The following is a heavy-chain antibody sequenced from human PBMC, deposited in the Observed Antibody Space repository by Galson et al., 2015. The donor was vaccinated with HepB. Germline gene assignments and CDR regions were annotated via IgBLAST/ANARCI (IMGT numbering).Heavy chain of an antibody. V-gene: IGHV3-23*01. CDR1: GFTFNNYA. CDR2: ISGSGGST. CDR3: AQGTSHAP. Sequence: SLRLSCAASGFTFNNYAMSWVRQAPGKGLEWVSAISGSGGSTYYADSVKGRFTISRDNSKNTLYLQMNSLRAEDTAVYYCAQGTSHAPRGQGTLVTVSS. J-gene: IGHJ5*02. D-gene: IGHD2-2*01.